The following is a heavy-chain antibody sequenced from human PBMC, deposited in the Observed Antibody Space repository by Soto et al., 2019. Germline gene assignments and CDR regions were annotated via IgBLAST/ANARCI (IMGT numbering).Heavy chain of an antibody. CDR3: ASAYDSSGYYERAAFDI. CDR2: FIPIFGTA. CDR1: GGTFSSYA. J-gene: IGHJ3*02. V-gene: IGHV1-69*01. Sequence: QVQLVQSGAEVKKPGSSVKVSCKASGGTFSSYAISWVRQAPGQGLEWMGGFIPIFGTANYAQKFQGRVTITADESTSTAYMELSSLRSEDTAVYYCASAYDSSGYYERAAFDIWGQGTMVTVSS. D-gene: IGHD3-22*01.